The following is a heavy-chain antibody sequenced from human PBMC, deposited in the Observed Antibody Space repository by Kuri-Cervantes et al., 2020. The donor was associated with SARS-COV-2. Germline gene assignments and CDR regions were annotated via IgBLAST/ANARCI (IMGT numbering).Heavy chain of an antibody. D-gene: IGHD3-10*01. J-gene: IGHJ4*02. CDR1: GGSISSSNW. CDR2: IYHSGST. Sequence: GSLRLSCAVSGGSISSSNWWSWVRQPPGKGLEWIGEIYHSGSTNYNPSLKSRVTISVDKSKNQFSLKLSSLTAADTAVYYCARSGEDYPFDYWGQGTLVTVSS. V-gene: IGHV4-4*02. CDR3: ARSGEDYPFDY.